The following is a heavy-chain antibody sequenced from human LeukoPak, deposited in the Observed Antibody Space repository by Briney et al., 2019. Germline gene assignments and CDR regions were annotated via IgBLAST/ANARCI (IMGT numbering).Heavy chain of an antibody. J-gene: IGHJ4*02. Sequence: ASVNVSCKASGYTFTGYYMHWVRQAPGQGLDWMGWINPNSGGTNYAQKLQGRVTMTRDTSITTVYIELSRLISDDTPVYYWSREDHWGQGSLVTVSS. CDR2: INPNSGGT. CDR1: GYTFTGYY. CDR3: SREDH. V-gene: IGHV1-2*02.